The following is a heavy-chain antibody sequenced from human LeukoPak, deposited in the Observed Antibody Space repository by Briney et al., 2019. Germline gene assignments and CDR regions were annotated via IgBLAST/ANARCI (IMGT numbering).Heavy chain of an antibody. CDR3: ARGQNYYYYYYMDV. Sequence: GGSLRLSCAASGFTFSNYGMRWVRQAPGKGLEWVAVVSSDGSIDYYADSLRGRFTVSRDNSKNTMFLQFNTLRPEDTAVYYCARGQNYYYYYYMDVWGKGTTVTISS. J-gene: IGHJ6*03. CDR1: GFTFSNYG. CDR2: VSSDGSID. V-gene: IGHV3-30*03.